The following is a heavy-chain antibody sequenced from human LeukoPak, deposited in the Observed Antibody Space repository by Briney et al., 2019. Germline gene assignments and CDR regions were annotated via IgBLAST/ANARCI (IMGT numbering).Heavy chain of an antibody. J-gene: IGHJ4*02. CDR3: ARGGDYIWGTYRPFDF. CDR2: IFQNGSA. V-gene: IGHV4-31*03. D-gene: IGHD3-16*02. Sequence: NPSETLSLTCFVSGGSIRSGGYYWSWIRQHPGKGPEWIGHIFQNGSAHYNPSLRSRVTVSVDTSNNQFSLTLRSVTAADTAVYYCARGGDYIWGTYRPFDFWGQGTLVIVSS. CDR1: GGSIRSGGYY.